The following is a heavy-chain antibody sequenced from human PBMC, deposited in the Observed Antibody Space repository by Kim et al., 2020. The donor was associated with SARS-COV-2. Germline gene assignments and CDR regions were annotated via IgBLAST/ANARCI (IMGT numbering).Heavy chain of an antibody. CDR1: GLTFSSYA. V-gene: IGHV3-23*01. J-gene: IGHJ3*02. CDR2: ISGSGGST. Sequence: GGSLRLSCAASGLTFSSYAMAWVRQAPGKGLEWVSVISGSGGSTYYADAVKGRFTISRDNSNNTLFLQMSILRAEDTALYYCAKARAAVNFVDAFDNWG. CDR3: AKARAAVNFVDAFDN. D-gene: IGHD6-25*01.